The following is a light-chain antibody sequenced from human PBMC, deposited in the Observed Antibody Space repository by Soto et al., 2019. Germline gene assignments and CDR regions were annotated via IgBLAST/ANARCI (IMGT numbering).Light chain of an antibody. CDR2: AAS. J-gene: IGKJ4*01. CDR3: QQSYSTPLT. Sequence: DIQMTQSPSSLSASVGDRVTITCRASQSITNYLNWYKQKAGKAPKLLIYAASNLQSGVPSRFSGSGSGTDFTFTISSLQPEDFATYYCQQSYSTPLTFGGGTKVEIK. CDR1: QSITNY. V-gene: IGKV1-39*01.